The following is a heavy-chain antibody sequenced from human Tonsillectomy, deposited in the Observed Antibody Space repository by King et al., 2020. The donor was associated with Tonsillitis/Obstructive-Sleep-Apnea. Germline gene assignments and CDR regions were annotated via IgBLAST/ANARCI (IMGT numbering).Heavy chain of an antibody. CDR1: GGSISSYY. V-gene: IGHV4-4*07. CDR3: ERDPGEDVAFDH. Sequence: VQLQESGPGLVKPSETLSLTCTVSGGSISSYYWSWIRQPAGKGLEWIGRRYPIESPNYNPYLKSRVTMSVDMSKNQFSLKLSSVTGADTAVYYCERDPGEDVAFDHWGQGDLVTVSS. CDR2: RYPIESP. J-gene: IGHJ4*02. D-gene: IGHD5-12*01.